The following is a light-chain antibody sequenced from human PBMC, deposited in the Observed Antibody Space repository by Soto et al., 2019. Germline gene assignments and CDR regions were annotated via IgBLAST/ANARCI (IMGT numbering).Light chain of an antibody. CDR3: QQYNNWPPYT. CDR2: DAS. V-gene: IGKV3-11*01. Sequence: EIVLTQSPGTLSLSPGERATLSCRASQTFSNSFLSWFQQIPGQAPRLLIYDASNRATGIPARSSGSGSGTDFTLTISSLEPEDFAVYYCQQYNNWPPYTFGQGTKVDIK. CDR1: QTFSNSF. J-gene: IGKJ2*01.